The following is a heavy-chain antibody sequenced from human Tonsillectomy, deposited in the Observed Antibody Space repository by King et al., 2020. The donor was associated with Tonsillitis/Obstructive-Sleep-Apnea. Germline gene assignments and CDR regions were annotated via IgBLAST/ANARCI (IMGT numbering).Heavy chain of an antibody. CDR1: GFTFGDYA. CDR2: IRSKAYGGTT. Sequence: VQLVESGGGLVQPGRSLRLSCTASGFTFGDYAMSWVRQAPGKGLEWVGFIRSKAYGGTTEYAASVKGRFTISRDDSKSIAYLQMNSLKTEDTAVYYCTTGAGEPYHRGGIAARPGKTNYSYGMDVWGQGTTVTVSS. V-gene: IGHV3-49*04. CDR3: TTGAGEPYHRGGIAARPGKTNYSYGMDV. J-gene: IGHJ6*02. D-gene: IGHD6-6*01.